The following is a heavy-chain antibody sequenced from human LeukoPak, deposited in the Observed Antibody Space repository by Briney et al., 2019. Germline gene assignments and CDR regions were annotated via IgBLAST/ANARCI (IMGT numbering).Heavy chain of an antibody. V-gene: IGHV3-23*01. Sequence: GGSLRLSCEASGLDFSSYALSWVRQAPGKGLEWVSGISGSGTNTYYADSVKGRFTISRDNSKHTMYLQMNSLRAEDTAVYFCAKDRDFLTAYYPYFDYWGQGNLVTVSS. CDR3: AKDRDFLTAYYPYFDY. D-gene: IGHD3-9*01. CDR1: GLDFSSYA. CDR2: ISGSGTNT. J-gene: IGHJ4*02.